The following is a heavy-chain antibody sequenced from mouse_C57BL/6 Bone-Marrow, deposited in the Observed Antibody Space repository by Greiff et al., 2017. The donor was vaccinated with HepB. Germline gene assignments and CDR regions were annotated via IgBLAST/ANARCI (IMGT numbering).Heavy chain of an antibody. J-gene: IGHJ4*01. Sequence: QVQLQQPGAELVKPGASVKMSCKASGYTFTSYWITWVKQRPGQGLEWIGDIYPGSGSTNYNEKFKSKATLTVDTSSSTAYMQLSCLTSEDSAVYYCARFYGSSPYAMDYWGQGTSVTVSS. CDR1: GYTFTSYW. D-gene: IGHD1-1*01. CDR3: ARFYGSSPYAMDY. CDR2: IYPGSGST. V-gene: IGHV1-55*01.